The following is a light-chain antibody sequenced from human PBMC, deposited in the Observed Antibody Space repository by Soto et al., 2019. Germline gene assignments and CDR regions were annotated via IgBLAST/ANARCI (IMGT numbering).Light chain of an antibody. V-gene: IGKV1-5*03. CDR2: KAS. J-gene: IGKJ1*01. CDR3: QQFNNSPWT. Sequence: DIQMTQSPSTLSASVGDRVTITCRASQSISIWLAWYQQKPGNAPKLLIYKASNLESGVPSTFSGSGSGTEVILSISSLQPDDSATYYCQQFNNSPWTFGQVTKVEV. CDR1: QSISIW.